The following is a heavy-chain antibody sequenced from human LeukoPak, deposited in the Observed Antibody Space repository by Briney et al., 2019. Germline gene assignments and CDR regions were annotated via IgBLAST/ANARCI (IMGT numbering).Heavy chain of an antibody. J-gene: IGHJ4*02. CDR1: GFTFSDYY. CDR3: AGRSGPFDY. V-gene: IGHV3-11*04. D-gene: IGHD2-15*01. CDR2: ISSSSSTI. Sequence: PGGSPRLSCAASGFTFSDYYMSWIRQAPGKGLEWVSYISSSSSTISYADSVKGRFTISRDNANNPLYLQMNSLRAEDTAVYYCAGRSGPFDYWGQGTLVTVSS.